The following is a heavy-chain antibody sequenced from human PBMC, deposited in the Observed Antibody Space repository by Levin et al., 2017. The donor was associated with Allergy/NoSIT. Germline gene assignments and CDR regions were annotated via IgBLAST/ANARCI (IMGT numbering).Heavy chain of an antibody. CDR1: GFTFSSNS. Sequence: VASVKVSCAASGFTFSSNSMNWVRQAPGKGLEWVSSISSSSSYIYYADSVKGRFTISRDNAKNSLYLQMNSLRAEDTAVYYCARDRTQLALDYWGQGTLVTVSS. D-gene: IGHD6-13*01. V-gene: IGHV3-21*01. CDR3: ARDRTQLALDY. J-gene: IGHJ4*02. CDR2: ISSSSSYI.